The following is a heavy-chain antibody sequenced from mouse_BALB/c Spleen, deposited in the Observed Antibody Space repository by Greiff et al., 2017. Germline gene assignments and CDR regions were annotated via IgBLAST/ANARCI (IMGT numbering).Heavy chain of an antibody. Sequence: VKVVESGPGLVAPSQSLSITCTVSGFSLTSYGVHWVRQPPGKGLEWLGVIWAGGSTNYNSALMSRLSISKDNSKSQVFLKMNSLQTDDTAMYYCARGAGSSPWFAYWGQGTLVTVSA. D-gene: IGHD1-1*01. CDR3: ARGAGSSPWFAY. CDR2: IWAGGST. CDR1: GFSLTSYG. V-gene: IGHV2-9*02. J-gene: IGHJ3*01.